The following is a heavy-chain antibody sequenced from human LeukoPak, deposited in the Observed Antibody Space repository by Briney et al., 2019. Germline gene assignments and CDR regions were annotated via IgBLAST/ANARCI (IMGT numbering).Heavy chain of an antibody. CDR3: ARAGGSYYPYYYYGMDV. CDR1: GFTYNSHA. V-gene: IGHV3-33*01. D-gene: IGHD1-26*01. Sequence: GGSLRLPCAASGFTYNSHAMHWVRQAPGKGLEWVAVIWYDGSNKYYADSVKGRFTISRDNSKNTLYLQMNSLRAEDTAVYYCARAGGSYYPYYYYGMDVWGQGTAVTVS. CDR2: IWYDGSNK. J-gene: IGHJ6*02.